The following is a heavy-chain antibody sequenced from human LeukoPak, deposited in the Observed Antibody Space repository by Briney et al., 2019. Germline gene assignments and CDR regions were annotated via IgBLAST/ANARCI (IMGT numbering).Heavy chain of an antibody. CDR1: GFTFSSYW. J-gene: IGHJ3*02. V-gene: IGHV3-74*01. Sequence: GGSLRLSCAASGFTFSSYWMHWARQAPGKGLVWVSHINSDGSSTNYADSVKDRFTISRDNAKNTLYLQMNNLRAEDTAVYYCARVFGQWLVSFDIWGQGTMVTVSS. D-gene: IGHD6-19*01. CDR3: ARVFGQWLVSFDI. CDR2: INSDGSST.